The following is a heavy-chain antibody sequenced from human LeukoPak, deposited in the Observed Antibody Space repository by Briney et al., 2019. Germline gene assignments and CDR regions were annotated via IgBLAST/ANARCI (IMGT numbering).Heavy chain of an antibody. CDR2: IRNDGTHK. CDR3: AKDPGYCSGGSCSPWNFFDY. Sequence: GGSLKLSCAASGLAFSGFGIHWVRHAPGKGLEWVAFIRNDGTHKSYVDSVKGRFTISRDNSKNTLYLQMNSLRAEDTAVYYCAKDPGYCSGGSCSPWNFFDYWGQGTLVTVSS. CDR1: GLAFSGFG. V-gene: IGHV3-30*02. D-gene: IGHD2-15*01. J-gene: IGHJ4*02.